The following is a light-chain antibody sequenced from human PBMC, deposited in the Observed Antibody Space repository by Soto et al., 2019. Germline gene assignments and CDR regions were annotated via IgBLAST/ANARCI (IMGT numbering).Light chain of an antibody. CDR2: AAS. CDR1: ESIDNW. Sequence: DIQMTQSPSTLSASVGXTXTXXFRASESIDNWLAWYQQKPGKAPKLLIFAASTLVRGVPSRFSGRGSGTEFTLTISSLQADDYATFYCQQYHTDWTFGQGTKVDIK. J-gene: IGKJ1*01. CDR3: QQYHTDWT. V-gene: IGKV1-5*01.